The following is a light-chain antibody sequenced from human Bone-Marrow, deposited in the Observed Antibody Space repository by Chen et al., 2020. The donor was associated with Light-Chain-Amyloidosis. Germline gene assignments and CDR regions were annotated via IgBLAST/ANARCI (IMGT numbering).Light chain of an antibody. V-gene: IGLV2-14*03. Sequence: QSALTQPASVSASPGQAIPIYFTGSSSYVGGYDYVSCYQQHPGKAPKLLLYDVRIRPSGVSNRFSGSKSGNTASLAISGLLTEDEAAYYCSSYTSSSAPVVFGGGTKLTVL. J-gene: IGLJ2*01. CDR2: DVR. CDR3: SSYTSSSAPVV. CDR1: SSYVGGYDY.